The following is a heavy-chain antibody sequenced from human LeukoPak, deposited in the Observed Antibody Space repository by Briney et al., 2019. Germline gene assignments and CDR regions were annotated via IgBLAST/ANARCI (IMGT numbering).Heavy chain of an antibody. J-gene: IGHJ6*03. Sequence: GGSLRLSCAASGFTFSSYWMHWVRQAPGKGLVWVSRINSDGSSTSYADSVKGRFTISRDNAKNTLYLQMNSLRAEDTAVYYCAREYCSSTSCLDYYYYMDVWGKGTTVTVSS. CDR2: INSDGSST. CDR1: GFTFSSYW. CDR3: AREYCSSTSCLDYYYYMDV. D-gene: IGHD2-2*01. V-gene: IGHV3-74*01.